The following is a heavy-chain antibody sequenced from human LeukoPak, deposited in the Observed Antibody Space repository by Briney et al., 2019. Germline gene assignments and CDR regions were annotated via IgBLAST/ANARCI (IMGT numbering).Heavy chain of an antibody. CDR3: ARGEYYGSGRFGYYFDY. J-gene: IGHJ4*02. CDR1: GGSISSSSCY. V-gene: IGHV4-39*07. CDR2: IYYSGST. Sequence: SETLSLTCTVSGGSISSSSCYWGWIRQPPGKGLEWIGSIYYSGSTYYNPSLKSRVTISVDTSKNQFSLKLSSVTAADTAVYYCARGEYYGSGRFGYYFDYWGQGTLVTVSS. D-gene: IGHD3-10*01.